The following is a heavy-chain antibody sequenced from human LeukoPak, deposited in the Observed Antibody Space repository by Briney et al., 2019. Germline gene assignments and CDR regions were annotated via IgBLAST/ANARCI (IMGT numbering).Heavy chain of an antibody. CDR2: INPSGGST. CDR1: GYTFTSYY. D-gene: IGHD4-17*01. J-gene: IGHJ6*04. Sequence: ASVKVSCKASGYTFTSYYMHWVRQAPGQGLEWMGIINPSGGSTSYAQKFQGRVTMTRVTSTSTVYMELSSLRSEDTAVYYCAREGYGDYYGMDVWGKGTTVTVSS. CDR3: AREGYGDYYGMDV. V-gene: IGHV1-46*01.